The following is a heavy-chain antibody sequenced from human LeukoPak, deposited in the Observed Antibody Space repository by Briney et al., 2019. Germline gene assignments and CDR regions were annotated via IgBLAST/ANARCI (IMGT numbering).Heavy chain of an antibody. CDR1: GGSISSGGYS. CDR2: IYHSGST. Sequence: SETLSLTCAVSGGSISSGGYSWSWIRQPPGKGLEWIGYIYHSGSTYYNPSLKSRVTISVDRSKNQFSLKLSSVTAADTAVYYCAREAYSSSWKTTTEFDYWGQGTLVTVSS. J-gene: IGHJ4*02. V-gene: IGHV4-30-2*01. CDR3: AREAYSSSWKTTTEFDY. D-gene: IGHD6-13*01.